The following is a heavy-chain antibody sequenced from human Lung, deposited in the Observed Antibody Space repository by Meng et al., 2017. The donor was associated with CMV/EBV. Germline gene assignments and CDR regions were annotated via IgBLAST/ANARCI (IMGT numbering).Heavy chain of an antibody. CDR3: ARDCSAFSPGKLVNGDSGKDV. V-gene: IGHV3-7*01. CDR2: INLDGSET. Sequence: ESLKISCTASGFTFSTYWMSWVRQAPGKGLEWVGNINLDGSETYYVDSVKGRFTISRDNAKNSLYLQMNSLRAEDTAVYYCARDCSAFSPGKLVNGDSGKDV. D-gene: IGHD6-13*01. J-gene: IGHJ6*01. CDR1: GFTFSTYW.